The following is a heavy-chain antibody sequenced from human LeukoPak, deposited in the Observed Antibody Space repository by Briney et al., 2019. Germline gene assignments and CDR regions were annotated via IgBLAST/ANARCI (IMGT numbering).Heavy chain of an antibody. D-gene: IGHD1-26*01. V-gene: IGHV3-21*01. CDR2: ITSSSSYI. CDR1: GFTFSSYS. CDR3: AKDGDTMSGTYYYDMDV. J-gene: IGHJ6*03. Sequence: AGGSLRLSCAASGFTFSSYSMNWVRQAPGKGLEWVSSITSSSSYIYYADSVEGRFTISRDNSKNTLYLQMNSLRGEDTAVYYCAKDGDTMSGTYYYDMDVWGKGTTVTIS.